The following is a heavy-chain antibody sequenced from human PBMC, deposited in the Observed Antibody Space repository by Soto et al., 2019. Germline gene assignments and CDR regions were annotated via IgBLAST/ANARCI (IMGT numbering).Heavy chain of an antibody. CDR2: ISGSGATT. CDR3: ATLAMAGDTVYYFNGLDV. J-gene: IGHJ6*02. CDR1: GVRFSSYA. D-gene: IGHD3-3*02. Sequence: LRLSCAASGVRFSSYALSWVRQAPGKGLEWLSVISGSGATTISADSVKGRFTFSKDSSMNSFYLQMDSLKVDDTAVYYCATLAMAGDTVYYFNGLDVWGQGTTVTVSS. V-gene: IGHV3-23*01.